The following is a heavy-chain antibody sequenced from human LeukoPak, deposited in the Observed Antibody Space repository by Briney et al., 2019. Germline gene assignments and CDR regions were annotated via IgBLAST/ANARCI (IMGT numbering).Heavy chain of an antibody. V-gene: IGHV3-15*01. J-gene: IGHJ5*02. CDR1: GFPFSSYW. Sequence: GGSLRLSCVASGFPFSSYWMTWVRQAPGKGLGWVGRIRSNSDGGTIDYAAPVKGRFTLSRDDSKTTLYLQMNSLQTEDTAVYYCATDFYDSTWGQGTLVTVSS. CDR2: IRSNSDGGTI. CDR3: ATDFYDST. D-gene: IGHD3-22*01.